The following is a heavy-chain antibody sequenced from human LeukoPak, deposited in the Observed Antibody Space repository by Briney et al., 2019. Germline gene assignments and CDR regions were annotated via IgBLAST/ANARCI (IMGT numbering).Heavy chain of an antibody. Sequence: ASVKVSCKASGYTFTGYYMHWVRQAPGQGLEWMGWINPNSGGTNYAQKFQGRVTITRNTSISTAYMELSSLRSEDTAVYYCARGHGYCSSTSCYKGVSYFDYWGQGTLVTVSS. V-gene: IGHV1-2*02. CDR3: ARGHGYCSSTSCYKGVSYFDY. CDR2: INPNSGGT. J-gene: IGHJ4*02. D-gene: IGHD2-2*02. CDR1: GYTFTGYY.